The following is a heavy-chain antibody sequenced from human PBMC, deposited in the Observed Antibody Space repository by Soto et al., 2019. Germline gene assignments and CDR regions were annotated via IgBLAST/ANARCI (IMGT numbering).Heavy chain of an antibody. CDR2: IIPIFGTA. CDR3: AREGNYDSSGYYPPDAFDI. Sequence: SVKVSCKASGGTFSSYAISWVRQAPGQGLEWMGGIIPIFGTANYAQKFQGRVTITADESTSTAYMELSSLRSEDTAVYYCAREGNYDSSGYYPPDAFDIWGQGTMVAVSS. J-gene: IGHJ3*02. V-gene: IGHV1-69*13. CDR1: GGTFSSYA. D-gene: IGHD3-22*01.